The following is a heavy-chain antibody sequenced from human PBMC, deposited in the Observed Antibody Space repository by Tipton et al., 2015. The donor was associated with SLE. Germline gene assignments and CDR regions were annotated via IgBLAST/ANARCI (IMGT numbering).Heavy chain of an antibody. CDR1: GGPIINTNYY. CDR2: VLYSGTT. CDR3: ARQVVYDTSGYYYFDS. J-gene: IGHJ4*02. D-gene: IGHD3-22*01. V-gene: IGHV4-39*01. Sequence: TLSLTCTVSGGPIINTNYYWDWIRQSPGKGLEWIGHVLYSGTTNYNPSLKSRVTISVDTSKSQFSLRLNSVTAADTAVYYCARQVVYDTSGYYYFDSWGQGTLVTVSS.